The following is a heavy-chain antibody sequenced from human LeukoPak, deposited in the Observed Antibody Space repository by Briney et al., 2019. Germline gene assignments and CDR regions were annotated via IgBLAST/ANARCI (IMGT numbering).Heavy chain of an antibody. CDR3: ARGGYYDSSGYYLDY. J-gene: IGHJ4*02. D-gene: IGHD3-22*01. CDR1: GGSISSYY. V-gene: IGHV4-59*01. Sequence: SETLSLTCTVSGGSISSYYWSWIRQPPGKGLEWIGYIYYSGSTNYNPSLKSRVTISVDTSKNQFSLKLGSVTAADTAVYYCARGGYYDSSGYYLDYWGQGTLVTVSS. CDR2: IYYSGST.